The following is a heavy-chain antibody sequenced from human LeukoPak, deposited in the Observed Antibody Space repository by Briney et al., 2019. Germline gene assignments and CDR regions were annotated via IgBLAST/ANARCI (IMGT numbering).Heavy chain of an antibody. Sequence: GASVKVSCKASGYTFTGYFMHWVRQAPGQGLEWMGWINPNSGGTNYAQKFQGSVTMTRDTSISTAYMELSRLTSDDTAVYYCARHSSSWYMDYWGQGTLVTVSS. CDR2: INPNSGGT. J-gene: IGHJ4*02. D-gene: IGHD6-13*01. V-gene: IGHV1-2*02. CDR3: ARHSSSWYMDY. CDR1: GYTFTGYF.